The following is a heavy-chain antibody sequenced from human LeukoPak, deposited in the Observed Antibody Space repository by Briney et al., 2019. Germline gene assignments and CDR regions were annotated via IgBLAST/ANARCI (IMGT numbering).Heavy chain of an antibody. V-gene: IGHV4-31*03. CDR2: IYYSGST. J-gene: IGHJ5*02. CDR3: ARDYDFWSGYYRRWFDP. D-gene: IGHD3-3*01. CDR1: GGSISSGGYY. Sequence: SETLSLTCTVSGGSISSGGYYWSWIRQHPGKGLEWIGYIYYSGSTYYNPSLKSRVTISVDTSKNQFSLKLSSVTAADTAVYYCARDYDFWSGYYRRWFDPWGQGTLVTVSS.